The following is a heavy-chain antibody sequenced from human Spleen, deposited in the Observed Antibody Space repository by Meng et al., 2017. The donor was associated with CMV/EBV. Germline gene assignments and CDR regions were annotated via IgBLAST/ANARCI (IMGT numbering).Heavy chain of an antibody. V-gene: IGHV3-7*03. CDR2: IKHDGSEE. CDR1: GFTFSSYA. Sequence: GGSLRLSCAASGFTFSSYAMSWVRQAPGKGLEWVANIKHDGSEEYHVDSVRGRFAISRDNAENYLYLEMINLRPEDTAVYYCASHFFGEVIIEVGWLDPWGQGTVVTVSS. J-gene: IGHJ5*02. CDR3: ASHFFGEVIIEVGWLDP. D-gene: IGHD3-3*01.